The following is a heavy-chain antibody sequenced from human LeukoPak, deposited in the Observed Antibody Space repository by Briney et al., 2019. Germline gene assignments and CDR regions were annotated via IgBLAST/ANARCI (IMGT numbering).Heavy chain of an antibody. V-gene: IGHV4-30-4*08. CDR1: GDSITSGDYY. Sequence: PSETLSLTCTVSGDSITSGDYYWTWIRQPPGKGLEWVAYMHYTGNTYYNSSLKSRLTISVDTSKNQFSLRLSFVTAADTAMYYCARHLSGSSWFDPWGQGTLVTVSS. D-gene: IGHD1-26*01. CDR3: ARHLSGSSWFDP. J-gene: IGHJ5*02. CDR2: MHYTGNT.